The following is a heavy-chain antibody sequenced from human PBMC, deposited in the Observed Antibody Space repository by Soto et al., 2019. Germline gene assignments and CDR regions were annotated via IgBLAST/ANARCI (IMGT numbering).Heavy chain of an antibody. Sequence: PWGSLRLSCAASGFTFLSFTISFFRHSPLKWLEWVSTISSNSAYIYYTDALRGRFTISRDNAKNSLHLQMNSLRAEDTAVYYCTRDASRDSSARGWFDPWGPGTLVTVSS. J-gene: IGHJ5*02. D-gene: IGHD6-13*01. CDR3: TRDASRDSSARGWFDP. V-gene: IGHV3-21*01. CDR2: ISSNSAYI. CDR1: GFTFLSFT.